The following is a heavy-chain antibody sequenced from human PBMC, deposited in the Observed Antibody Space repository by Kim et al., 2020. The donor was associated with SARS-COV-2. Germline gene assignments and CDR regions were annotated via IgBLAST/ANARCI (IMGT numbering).Heavy chain of an antibody. D-gene: IGHD6-19*01. V-gene: IGHV3-64D*09. CDR3: VKGYSSGWYTDFDF. J-gene: IGHJ4*02. Sequence: YADPVKGRLTISRENSKNTLYLQMSSLRAEDTAVYYCVKGYSSGWYTDFDFWGQGTLVTVSS.